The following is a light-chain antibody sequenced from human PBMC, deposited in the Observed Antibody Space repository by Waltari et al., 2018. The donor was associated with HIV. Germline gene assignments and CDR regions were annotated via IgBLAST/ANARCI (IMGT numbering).Light chain of an antibody. CDR1: QSISSY. J-gene: IGKJ4*01. CDR2: AAS. CDR3: QQSYSMVT. V-gene: IGKV1-39*01. Sequence: DIQMTQSPSSLSASVGDRVTITCRASQSISSYLNWYQQKPGKAPKLLIYAASSLQSGVPSRFSGSGSGTDFTLTISSLQPKDFATYYCQQSYSMVTFGGGTKVEIK.